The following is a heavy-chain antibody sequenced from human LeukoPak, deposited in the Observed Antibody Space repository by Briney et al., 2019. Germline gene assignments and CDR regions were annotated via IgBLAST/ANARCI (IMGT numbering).Heavy chain of an antibody. CDR2: ISAYNGNT. Sequence: ASVKVSCKASGYTFTSYGISWVRQAPGQGLEWMGWISAYNGNTNYAQKLQGRVTMTTDTSTSTAYMELRSLRSDDTAVYYCARRGSGMITFGGSWSVDYYGMDVWGQGTTVTVSS. J-gene: IGHJ6*02. CDR3: ARRGSGMITFGGSWSVDYYGMDV. D-gene: IGHD3-16*01. V-gene: IGHV1-18*01. CDR1: GYTFTSYG.